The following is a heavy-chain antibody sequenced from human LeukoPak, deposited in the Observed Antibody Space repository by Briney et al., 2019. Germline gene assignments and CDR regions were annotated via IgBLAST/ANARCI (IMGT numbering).Heavy chain of an antibody. J-gene: IGHJ3*02. V-gene: IGHV1-69*02. CDR1: GYTFTSYY. D-gene: IGHD2-15*01. Sequence: SVKVSCKASGYTFTSYYMHWVRQAPGQGLEWMGRIIPILGIANYAQKFQGRVTITADKSTSTAYMELSSLRSEDTAVYYCARLYCSGGSCSSDDAFDIWGQGQWSPSLQ. CDR3: ARLYCSGGSCSSDDAFDI. CDR2: IIPILGIA.